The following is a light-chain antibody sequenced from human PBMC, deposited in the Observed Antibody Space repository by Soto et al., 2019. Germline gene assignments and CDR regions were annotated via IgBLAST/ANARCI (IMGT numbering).Light chain of an antibody. CDR3: QQYNSYSGP. CDR1: QSISSW. CDR2: DAS. Sequence: IQWTHSPSSLSAAVGDRVSIAFRASQSISSWLAWYQQKPGKAPKLLIYDASSLESGVPSRFSGSGSGTEFTLTISSLQPDDFATYYCQQYNSYSGPFG. V-gene: IGKV1-5*01. J-gene: IGKJ2*01.